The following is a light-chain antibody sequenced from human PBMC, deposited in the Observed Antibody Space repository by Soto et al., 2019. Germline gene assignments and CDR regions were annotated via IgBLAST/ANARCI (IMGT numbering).Light chain of an antibody. J-gene: IGLJ2*01. V-gene: IGLV2-8*01. Sequence: QAVVTQPPSASGSPGQSVTISCIGTSSDIGSYKSVSWYQQNPGRAPKLIIYEVSKRPSGVPDRFSGSKSDNTASLTVSGLQAEDEADYYCSSYGGRKNFVVFGGGTKLTVL. CDR1: SSDIGSYKS. CDR2: EVS. CDR3: SSYGGRKNFVV.